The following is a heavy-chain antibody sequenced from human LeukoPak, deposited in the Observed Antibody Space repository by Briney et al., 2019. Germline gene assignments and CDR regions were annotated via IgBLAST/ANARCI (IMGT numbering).Heavy chain of an antibody. J-gene: IGHJ4*02. Sequence: GGSLRLSCAASGFAFSAYWMHWVRKAQGQGMERDSRINKDETTITYADSVKGRFIISRDNSKKSLYLQMNNLRAEDTAVYYCVRDLILVWTPGDDFDFWGQGTLVIVSS. CDR2: INKDETTI. V-gene: IGHV3-74*01. D-gene: IGHD3-16*01. CDR3: VRDLILVWTPGDDFDF. CDR1: GFAFSAYW.